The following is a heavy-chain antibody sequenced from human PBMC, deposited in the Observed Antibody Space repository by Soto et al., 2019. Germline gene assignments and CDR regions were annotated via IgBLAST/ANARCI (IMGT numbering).Heavy chain of an antibody. CDR1: GFTFSSYA. D-gene: IGHD3-22*01. CDR3: AKNSYDSSGFYGLDY. J-gene: IGHJ4*02. CDR2: ISGSGGST. Sequence: PGGSLRLSCAASGFTFSSYAMSWVRQAPGKGLEWVSAISGSGGSTYYADSVKGRFTISRDNSKNTLYLQMNSLRAEDTAVYYCAKNSYDSSGFYGLDYWGQGTLVTVSS. V-gene: IGHV3-23*01.